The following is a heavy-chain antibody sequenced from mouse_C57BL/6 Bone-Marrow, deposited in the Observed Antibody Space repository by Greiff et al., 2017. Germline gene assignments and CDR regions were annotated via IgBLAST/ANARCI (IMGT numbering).Heavy chain of an antibody. CDR1: GYAFTNYL. D-gene: IGHD1-1*01. Sequence: QVQLQQSGAELVRPGTSVKVSCKASGYAFTNYLIEWVKQRPGQGLEWIGVINPGSGGTNYNEKFKGKATLTADKSASTTYMQLSSLTSEDSAVYFGARWSSSFDYWGQGATLAVS. J-gene: IGHJ2*01. V-gene: IGHV1-54*01. CDR2: INPGSGGT. CDR3: ARWSSSFDY.